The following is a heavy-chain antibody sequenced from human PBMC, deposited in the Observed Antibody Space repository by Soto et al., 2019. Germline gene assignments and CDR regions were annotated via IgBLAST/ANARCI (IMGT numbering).Heavy chain of an antibody. D-gene: IGHD3-3*01. CDR2: INHSGST. CDR3: ARGQGMAIFGVVITSLDY. CDR1: GGSFSGYY. Sequence: PSETLSLTCAVYGGSFSGYYWSWIRQPPGKGLEWIGEINHSGSTNYNPSLKSRVTISVDTSKNQFSLKLSSVTAADTAVYYCARGQGMAIFGVVITSLDYWGQGTLVTVSS. J-gene: IGHJ4*02. V-gene: IGHV4-34*01.